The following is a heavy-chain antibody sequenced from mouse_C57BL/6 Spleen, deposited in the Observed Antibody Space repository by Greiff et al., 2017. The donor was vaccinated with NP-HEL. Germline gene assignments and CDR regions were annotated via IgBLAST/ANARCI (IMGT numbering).Heavy chain of an antibody. CDR1: GYTFTSYG. D-gene: IGHD1-1*01. Sequence: VQLQQSGAELARPGASVKLSCKASGYTFTSYGISWVKQRTGQGLEWIGEIYPRSGNTYYNEKFKGKATLTADKSSSTAYMELRSLTSEDSAVYCCEGRGGSSFWFADWGQGTLVTVSA. CDR3: EGRGGSSFWFAD. J-gene: IGHJ3*01. V-gene: IGHV1-81*01. CDR2: IYPRSGNT.